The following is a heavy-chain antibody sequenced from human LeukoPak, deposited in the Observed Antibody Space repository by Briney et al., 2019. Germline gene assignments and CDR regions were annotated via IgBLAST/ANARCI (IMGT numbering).Heavy chain of an antibody. CDR3: ARGYCSSTSFKPWSGWFDP. D-gene: IGHD2-2*01. CDR2: INPNSGGT. V-gene: IGHV1-2*02. CDR1: GYTFTGYY. J-gene: IGHJ5*02. Sequence: ASVKVSCKASGYTFTGYYMHWVRQAPGQGLEWMGWINPNSGGTNYAQKFQGRVTMTRDTSISTAYMELSRLRSDDTAVYYCARGYCSSTSFKPWSGWFDPWGQGTLVTVSS.